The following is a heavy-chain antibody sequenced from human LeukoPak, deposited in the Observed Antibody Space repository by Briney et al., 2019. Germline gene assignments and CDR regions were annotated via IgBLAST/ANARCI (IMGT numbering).Heavy chain of an antibody. CDR3: ARGYSSGWFDAFDI. D-gene: IGHD6-19*01. CDR1: GGSISSYY. J-gene: IGHJ3*02. V-gene: IGHV4-59*01. CDR2: IYYSGST. Sequence: SETLSLTCTVSGGSISSYYWSWIRQPPGKGLEWIGYIYYSGSTNYNPSLKSRVTISVGTSKNQFSLKLSSVTAADTAVYYCARGYSSGWFDAFDIWGQGTMVTVSS.